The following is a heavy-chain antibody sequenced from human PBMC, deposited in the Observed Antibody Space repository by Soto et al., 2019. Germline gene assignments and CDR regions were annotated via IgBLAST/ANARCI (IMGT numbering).Heavy chain of an antibody. CDR2: IYYSGST. D-gene: IGHD5-12*01. CDR3: ARAVEMATIVYYYGMDV. Sequence: SETLSLTCTVSGGSISSGDYYWSWIRQPPGKGLEWIGYIYYSGSTNYNPSLKSRVTISVDTSKNQFSLKLSSVTAADTAVYYCARAVEMATIVYYYGMDVWGQGTTVTVSS. J-gene: IGHJ6*02. V-gene: IGHV4-61*08. CDR1: GGSISSGDYY.